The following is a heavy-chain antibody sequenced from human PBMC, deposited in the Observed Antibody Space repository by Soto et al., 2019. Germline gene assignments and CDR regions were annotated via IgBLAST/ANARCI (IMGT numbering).Heavy chain of an antibody. CDR2: IYYSGST. Sequence: SETLSLTCTVSGGSISSSSYYWGWIRQPPGKGLEWLGSIYYSGSTYYNPSLKSRVTISVDTSKNQFSLKRSSGTAADTAVYYCARRVSWNSQSYYYYGMDVWGQGTTVTVSS. CDR1: GGSISSSSYY. D-gene: IGHD1-7*01. J-gene: IGHJ6*02. CDR3: ARRVSWNSQSYYYYGMDV. V-gene: IGHV4-39*01.